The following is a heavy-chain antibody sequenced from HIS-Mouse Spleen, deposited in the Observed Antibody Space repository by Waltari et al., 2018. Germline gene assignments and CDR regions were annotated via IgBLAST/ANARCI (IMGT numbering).Heavy chain of an antibody. D-gene: IGHD1-26*01. V-gene: IGHV3-30*18. CDR2: ISYDGSNK. CDR1: GFTFSSYG. Sequence: QVQLVESGGGVVQPGRSLRLSCAASGFTFSSYGMHWVRQAPGKGLRWVAVISYDGSNKYYADSVKGRFTISRDNSKNTLYLQMNSLRAEDTAVYYCAKDTSGSYSDYWGQGTLVTVSS. J-gene: IGHJ4*02. CDR3: AKDTSGSYSDY.